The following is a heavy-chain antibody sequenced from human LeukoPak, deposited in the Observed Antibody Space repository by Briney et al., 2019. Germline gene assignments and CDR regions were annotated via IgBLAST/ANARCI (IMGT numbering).Heavy chain of an antibody. D-gene: IGHD5-12*01. CDR3: ARDRGYDYFDY. V-gene: IGHV3-30-3*01. CDR2: ISYDGSNK. Sequence: GGSLRLSCAASGFTVSSNYMHWVRQAPGKGLEWVAVISYDGSNKYYADSVKGRFTISRDNSKNTLYLQMNSLRAEDTAVYYCARDRGYDYFDYWGQGTLVTVSS. J-gene: IGHJ4*02. CDR1: GFTVSSNY.